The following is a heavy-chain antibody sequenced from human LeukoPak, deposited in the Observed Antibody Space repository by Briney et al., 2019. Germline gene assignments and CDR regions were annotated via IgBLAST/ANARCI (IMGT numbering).Heavy chain of an antibody. CDR1: GYTFSSYW. D-gene: IGHD4-17*01. J-gene: IGHJ4*02. CDR2: IYPGDSDT. CDR3: ARLTDYGDYEKFDY. Sequence: GESLKISCKASGYTFSSYWIGWVRQMPGKGLEWMGIIYPGDSDTRYSPSFQGQVTISADKSISTAYLQWSSLKASDTAMYYCARLTDYGDYEKFDYWGQGTLVTVSS. V-gene: IGHV5-51*01.